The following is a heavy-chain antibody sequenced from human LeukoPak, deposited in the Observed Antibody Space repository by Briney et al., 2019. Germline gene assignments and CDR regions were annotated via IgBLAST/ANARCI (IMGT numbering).Heavy chain of an antibody. CDR3: ARDAYGVDGFLEY. V-gene: IGHV3-7*01. CDR1: GFTFNNYW. J-gene: IGHJ4*02. CDR2: IKQDGSEK. D-gene: IGHD3-3*01. Sequence: GGSLRLSCAASGFTFNNYWMSWVRQAPGKGLEWVANIKQDGSEKKYVDSVKGRLSISRDNSKNTLYLQMNSLRAEGTSVYDCARDAYGVDGFLEYWGQGALVTDS.